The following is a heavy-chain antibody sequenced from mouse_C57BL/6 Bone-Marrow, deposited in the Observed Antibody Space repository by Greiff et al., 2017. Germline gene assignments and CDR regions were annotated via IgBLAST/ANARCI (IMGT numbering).Heavy chain of an antibody. D-gene: IGHD1-1*01. CDR3: SRDGGSSSHWYVDV. V-gene: IGHV1-75*01. Sequence: QVQLQQSGPELVKPGASVKISCKASGYTFTDYYINWVKQRPGQGLEWIGWIFPGSGSTYYNEKLKGKATLTVDKSSSTAYMLLSGLASEDSAVYFCSRDGGSSSHWYVDVWGTGTTVTVSS. CDR1: GYTFTDYY. J-gene: IGHJ1*03. CDR2: IFPGSGST.